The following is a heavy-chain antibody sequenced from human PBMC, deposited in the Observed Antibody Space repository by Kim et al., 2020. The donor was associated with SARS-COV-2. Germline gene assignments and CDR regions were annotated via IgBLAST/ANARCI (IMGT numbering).Heavy chain of an antibody. CDR3: ARDFSKDFWSGYYTYYYYGMDV. CDR2: INPNSGGT. CDR1: GYTFTGYY. V-gene: IGHV1-2*06. J-gene: IGHJ6*02. Sequence: ASVKVSCKASGYTFTGYYMHWVRQAPGQGLEWMGRINPNSGGTNYAQKFQGRVTMTRDTSISTAYMELSRLRSDDTAVYYCARDFSKDFWSGYYTYYYYGMDVWGQGTTVTVSS. D-gene: IGHD3-3*01.